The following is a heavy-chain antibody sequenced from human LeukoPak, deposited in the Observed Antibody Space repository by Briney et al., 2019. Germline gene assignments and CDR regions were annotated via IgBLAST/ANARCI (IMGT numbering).Heavy chain of an antibody. CDR2: INTNTGNP. J-gene: IGHJ6*03. CDR3: ARAEAAGSWRVYYYMDV. D-gene: IGHD6-13*01. CDR1: GYTFTSYA. V-gene: IGHV7-4-1*02. Sequence: ASVKVSCKASGYTFTSYAMNWVRQVPGQGLEWMGWINTNTGNPTYAQGFTGRFVFSLDTSVSTAYLQISSLKAEDTAVYYCARAEAAGSWRVYYYMDVWGKGTTVTVSS.